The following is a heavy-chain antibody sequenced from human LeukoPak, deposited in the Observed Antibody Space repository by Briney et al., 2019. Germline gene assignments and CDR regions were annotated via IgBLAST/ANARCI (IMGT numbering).Heavy chain of an antibody. J-gene: IGHJ4*02. D-gene: IGHD3-3*01. Sequence: GESLQISCKGSGYSFTSYWIGWVRQMPGKGLEWMGIIYPGDSDTRYSPSFQGQVATSADKSISTAYLQWSSLKASDTAMYYCARLRRGDDFWSGYYWLDYWGQGTLVTVSS. CDR1: GYSFTSYW. CDR2: IYPGDSDT. CDR3: ARLRRGDDFWSGYYWLDY. V-gene: IGHV5-51*01.